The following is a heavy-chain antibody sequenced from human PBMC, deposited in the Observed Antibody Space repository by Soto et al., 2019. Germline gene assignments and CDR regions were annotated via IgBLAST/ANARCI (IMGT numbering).Heavy chain of an antibody. CDR1: GFPFDKYA. CDR3: AKDFSSDSFSQKPPGGGVCYTLDS. Sequence: SGGSLRLSCEASGFPFDKYAMSWVRQTPGKGMEWVAAVSGGHPREFYAESVKGRFTISRDNSKNNLFLEMNSLRADDAALYYCAKDFSSDSFSQKPPGGGVCYTLDSWGQGTQVTVS. D-gene: IGHD3-16*01. CDR2: VSGGHPRE. V-gene: IGHV3-23*01. J-gene: IGHJ5*01.